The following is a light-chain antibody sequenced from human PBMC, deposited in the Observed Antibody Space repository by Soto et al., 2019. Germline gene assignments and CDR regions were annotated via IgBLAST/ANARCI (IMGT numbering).Light chain of an antibody. CDR1: QGISNH. CDR2: AAS. V-gene: IGKV1-27*01. J-gene: IGKJ1*01. CDR3: QHYHSAQWT. Sequence: DIQMTQSPSSLSASVGDIVTFSCRASQGISNHLAWYQQKPGKVPKLLIYAASTLQSGVPSRFSGSASGTDFTLSISSLQPEDVATYFCQHYHSAQWTFGQGTRVEI.